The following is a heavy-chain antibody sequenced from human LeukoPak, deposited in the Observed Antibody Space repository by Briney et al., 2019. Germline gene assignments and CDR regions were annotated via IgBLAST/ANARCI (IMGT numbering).Heavy chain of an antibody. D-gene: IGHD2-15*01. CDR2: ISSSGSAI. V-gene: IGHV3-48*01. Sequence: GGSLRLSCAAFGFPLSSYSINWVRQAPGKGLEWVSYISSSGSAIYYVDSVKGRFTVSRDNAKNSLFLQMNSPRAEDTAVYYCVRVKGSYFDYWGQGALVTVSS. CDR3: VRVKGSYFDY. J-gene: IGHJ4*02. CDR1: GFPLSSYS.